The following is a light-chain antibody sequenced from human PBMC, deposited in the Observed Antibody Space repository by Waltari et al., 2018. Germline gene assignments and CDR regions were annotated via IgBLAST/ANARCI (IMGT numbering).Light chain of an antibody. CDR2: GAS. CDR1: QSVSSN. J-gene: IGKJ4*01. V-gene: IGKV3-15*01. Sequence: EIVMTQSPATLSVSPGERATLSCRANQSVSSNLAWYQQKPGQAPRLLIYGASTRATGLPARFSGSGSGTEFALTISSLQSEDFAVYYCQQYNNWPLTFGGGTKVEIK. CDR3: QQYNNWPLT.